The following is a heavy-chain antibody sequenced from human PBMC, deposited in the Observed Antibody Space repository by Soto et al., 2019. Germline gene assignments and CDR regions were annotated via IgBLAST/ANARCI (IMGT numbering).Heavy chain of an antibody. CDR1: GFTFSTYA. V-gene: IGHV3-23*01. Sequence: GGSLRLSCAASGFTFSTYAMNWVRQAPGKGLEWISAISGSGGGTYYADSVRGRFTISRDNSKNTLYLQMNSLRAEDTALFYCARDAVAREGGTQYYFDYWGQGTRVTVSS. CDR2: ISGSGGGT. CDR3: ARDAVAREGGTQYYFDY. D-gene: IGHD1-7*01. J-gene: IGHJ4*02.